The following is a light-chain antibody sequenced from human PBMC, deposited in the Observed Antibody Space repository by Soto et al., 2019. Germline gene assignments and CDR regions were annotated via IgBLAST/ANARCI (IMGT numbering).Light chain of an antibody. CDR3: QQYNSYWT. Sequence: DIQMTQSPSTLSASVGDRVTITCRASQSISSWLAWYQQKPGKAPKLPIYKASSLESGVPSRFSGCGSGTEFTLTLSSLQPDDFATYYCQQYNSYWTFGQGTKVEIK. CDR1: QSISSW. V-gene: IGKV1-5*03. CDR2: KAS. J-gene: IGKJ1*01.